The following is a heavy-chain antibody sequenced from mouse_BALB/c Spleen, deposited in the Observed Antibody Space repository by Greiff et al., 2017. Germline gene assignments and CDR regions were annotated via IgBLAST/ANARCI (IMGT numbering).Heavy chain of an antibody. J-gene: IGHJ3*01. V-gene: IGHV3-2*02. CDR3: ARSGNYPAWFAY. D-gene: IGHD2-1*01. CDR1: GYSITSDYA. CDR2: ISYSGST. Sequence: EVQLQQSGPGLVKPSQSLSLTCTVTGYSITSDYAWNWIRQFPGNKLEWMGYISYSGSTSYNPSLKSRISITRDTSKNQFFLQLNSVTTEDTATYYCARSGNYPAWFAYWGQGTLVTVSA.